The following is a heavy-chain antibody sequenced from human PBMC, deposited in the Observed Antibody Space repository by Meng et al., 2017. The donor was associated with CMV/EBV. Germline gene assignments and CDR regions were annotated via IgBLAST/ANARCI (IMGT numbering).Heavy chain of an antibody. Sequence: TPSLTCAVYGGSFSGYYWSWIRQPPGKGLEWIGEINHSGSTNYNPSLKSRVTISVDTSKNQFSLKLSSVTAADTAVYYCARAQLRRAFDIWGQGTMVTVSS. CDR1: GGSFSGYY. D-gene: IGHD2-2*01. V-gene: IGHV4-34*01. CDR2: INHSGST. CDR3: ARAQLRRAFDI. J-gene: IGHJ3*02.